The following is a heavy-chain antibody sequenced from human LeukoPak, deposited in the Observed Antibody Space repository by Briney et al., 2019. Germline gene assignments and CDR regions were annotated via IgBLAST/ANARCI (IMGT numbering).Heavy chain of an antibody. CDR1: GFTFSSYA. V-gene: IGHV3-30*04. CDR2: ISYDGSNK. D-gene: IGHD3-10*01. Sequence: PGRSLRLSCAASGFTFSSYAMHWVRQAPGKGLEWVAVISYDGSNKYYADSVKGRFTISRDNSKNTLYLQMNSLRAEDTAVYYCAREDDYYYGSGSYYVYYFDYWGQGTLVTVSS. J-gene: IGHJ4*02. CDR3: AREDDYYYGSGSYYVYYFDY.